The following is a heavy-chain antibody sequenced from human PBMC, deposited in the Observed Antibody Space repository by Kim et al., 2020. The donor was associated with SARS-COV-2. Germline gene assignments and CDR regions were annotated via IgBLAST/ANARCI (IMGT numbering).Heavy chain of an antibody. CDR3: ARGGSTSLVYYYYYGMDV. CDR2: IYYSGST. J-gene: IGHJ6*02. V-gene: IGHV4-59*13. Sequence: SETLSLTCSVSGGSISSYYWSWIRQPPGKGLEWIGYIYYSGSTNYNPSLKSRVTISVDTSKNQFSLKLSSVTAADTAVYYCARGGSTSLVYYYYYGMDVGGQGTTVTVSS. CDR1: GGSISSYY. D-gene: IGHD2-2*01.